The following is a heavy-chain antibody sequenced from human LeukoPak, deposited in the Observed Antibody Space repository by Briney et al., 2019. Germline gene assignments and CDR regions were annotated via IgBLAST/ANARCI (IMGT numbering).Heavy chain of an antibody. J-gene: IGHJ4*02. Sequence: GAPLQISCEGSGFSFNTFWIGWGRPPPETGLEWMGNICPSDSETKYRPSFKGQVTISVDKSINTAYLRLSSLKASDTAMYYCARLIYFGSGRTYFFDSWGQGTLVTVSS. CDR1: GFSFNTFW. V-gene: IGHV5-51*01. CDR3: ARLIYFGSGRTYFFDS. D-gene: IGHD3-10*01. CDR2: ICPSDSET.